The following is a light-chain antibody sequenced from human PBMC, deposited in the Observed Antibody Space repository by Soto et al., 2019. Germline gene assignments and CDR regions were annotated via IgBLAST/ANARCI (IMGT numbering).Light chain of an antibody. J-gene: IGKJ4*01. V-gene: IGKV3-11*01. CDR1: QSVSSS. CDR3: QQRSSWPPT. Sequence: EIVLTQSPATLSLSPGERATLSCRASQSVSSSLAWYQQKPGQAPRLLVYDASNRATGIPARFSGSGSGTDFTLTISSLESEDFAVYYCQQRSSWPPTFGRGTK. CDR2: DAS.